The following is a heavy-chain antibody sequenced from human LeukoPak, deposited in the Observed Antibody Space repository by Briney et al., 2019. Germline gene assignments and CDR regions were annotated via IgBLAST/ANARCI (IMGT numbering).Heavy chain of an antibody. V-gene: IGHV1-2*02. Sequence: ASVKVSCKASGYTFTGYYMHWVRQAPGQGLEWMGWINPNSGGTNYAQKFQGRVTMTRDTSISTAYMELSRLRSDDTAVYYCARDRGITGTRIDAFDIWGQGTMVTVSS. CDR2: INPNSGGT. CDR1: GYTFTGYY. D-gene: IGHD1-7*01. J-gene: IGHJ3*02. CDR3: ARDRGITGTRIDAFDI.